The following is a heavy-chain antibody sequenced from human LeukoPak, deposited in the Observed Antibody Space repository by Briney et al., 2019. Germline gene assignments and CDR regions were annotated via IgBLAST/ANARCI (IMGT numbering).Heavy chain of an antibody. CDR2: ISSSGGTI. Sequence: GGSLRLSCAASGFTFSDYHMSWIRQASGKGLEWVSYISSSGGTISYADSVKGRFTISRDNAKKSLYLQMNSLRAEDTAVYYCARGPVSSSGFFGYWGQGTLVTVSS. D-gene: IGHD6-19*01. J-gene: IGHJ4*02. V-gene: IGHV3-11*01. CDR1: GFTFSDYH. CDR3: ARGPVSSSGFFGY.